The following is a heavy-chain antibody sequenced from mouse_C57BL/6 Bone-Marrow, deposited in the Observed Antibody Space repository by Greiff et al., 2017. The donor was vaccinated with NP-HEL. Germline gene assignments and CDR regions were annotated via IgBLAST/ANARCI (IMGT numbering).Heavy chain of an antibody. CDR1: GFSFTSYG. CDR2: ICSGGST. D-gene: IGHD1-1*02. V-gene: IGHV2-5*01. Sequence: VQLQQSGPGLVQPSQCLSISCTVSGFSFTSYGVHWVRPSPGQGLEWLGVICSGGSTDYNAAFLSRLSITKDNSKSQVFFKMNSLQADDTAIYDWAKNFRYYEGIAYWGQGTLVTVSA. CDR3: AKNFRYYEGIAY. J-gene: IGHJ3*01.